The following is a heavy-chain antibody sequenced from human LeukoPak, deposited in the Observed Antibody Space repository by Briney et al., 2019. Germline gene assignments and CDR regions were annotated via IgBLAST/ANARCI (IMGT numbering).Heavy chain of an antibody. CDR1: GGSISSSNW. V-gene: IGHV4-4*02. CDR3: ARGPYCSGGSCYPYAFDI. Sequence: SETLSLTCAVSGGSISSSNWWSWVRQPPGKGLEWIGEIYHSGSTNYNPSLKSRVTISVDKSKNQFSLKLSSVTAADTAVYYCARGPYCSGGSCYPYAFDIWGQGTMVTVSS. D-gene: IGHD2-15*01. CDR2: IYHSGST. J-gene: IGHJ3*02.